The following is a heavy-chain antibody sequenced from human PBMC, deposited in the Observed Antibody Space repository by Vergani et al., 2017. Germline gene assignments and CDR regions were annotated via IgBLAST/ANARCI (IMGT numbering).Heavy chain of an antibody. Sequence: QVQLVQSGTEVKKPGSSVKVSCKASGGTFSSYGISWVRQAPGQGLEWMGGIIPMFGTANYAQKFQGRVTITADKSTSTAYMELSSLRSEDTAVYYCARKDSGQYAFDIWGQGTMVTVSS. CDR2: IIPMFGTA. CDR3: ARKDSGQYAFDI. V-gene: IGHV1-69*06. D-gene: IGHD5-12*01. CDR1: GGTFSSYG. J-gene: IGHJ3*02.